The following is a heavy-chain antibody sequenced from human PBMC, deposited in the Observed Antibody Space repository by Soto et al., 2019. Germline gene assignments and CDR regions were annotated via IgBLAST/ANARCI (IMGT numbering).Heavy chain of an antibody. Sequence: SGPTLVNPTQTLTLTCTFSGFSLSTSGMCVSWIRQPPGKALEWLALIDWDDDKYYSTSLKTRLTISKDTSKNQVVLTMTNMDPVDTATYYCARMRYYYDSSGYYYLFDYWGQGTLVTVSS. CDR1: GFSLSTSGMC. CDR3: ARMRYYYDSSGYYYLFDY. CDR2: IDWDDDK. V-gene: IGHV2-70*01. D-gene: IGHD3-22*01. J-gene: IGHJ4*02.